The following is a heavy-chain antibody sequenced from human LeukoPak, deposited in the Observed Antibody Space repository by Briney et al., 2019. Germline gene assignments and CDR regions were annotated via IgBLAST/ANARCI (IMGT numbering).Heavy chain of an antibody. Sequence: GGSLRLSCAASGFTFSSYAMHWVRQAPGKGLEWVAFIRYDGSNKYYADSVKGRFTISRDNSKNTLFLQMNSLRAEDTAVYYCVRGEYNWNDLHLWGQGTLVTVSS. V-gene: IGHV3-30*02. CDR1: GFTFSSYA. CDR2: IRYDGSNK. D-gene: IGHD1-20*01. J-gene: IGHJ5*02. CDR3: VRGEYNWNDLHL.